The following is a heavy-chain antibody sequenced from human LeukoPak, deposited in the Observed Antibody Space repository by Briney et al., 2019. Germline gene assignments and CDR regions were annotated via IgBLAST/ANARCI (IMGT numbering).Heavy chain of an antibody. V-gene: IGHV4-34*01. D-gene: IGHD3-10*01. J-gene: IGHJ3*02. Sequence: PSETLSLTCAVYGGSFSGYYWSWIRQPPGKGLEWIGEINHSGSTYYNPSLKSRVTISVDTSKNQFSLKLRSVTAADTAVYYCARRGIRSGNNAFDIWGQGTMVTVSS. CDR3: ARRGIRSGNNAFDI. CDR1: GGSFSGYY. CDR2: INHSGST.